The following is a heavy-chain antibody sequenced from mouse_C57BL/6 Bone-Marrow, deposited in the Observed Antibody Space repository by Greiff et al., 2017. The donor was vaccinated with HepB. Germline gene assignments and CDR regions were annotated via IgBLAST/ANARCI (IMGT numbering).Heavy chain of an antibody. J-gene: IGHJ1*03. CDR3: AREITTGYFDV. V-gene: IGHV1-61*01. D-gene: IGHD1-1*01. Sequence: QVQLKQPGAELVRPGSSVKLSCKASGYTFTSYWMDWVKQRPGQGLEWIGNIYPSDSETHYNQKFKDKATLTVDKSSSTAYMQLSSLTSEDSAVYYCAREITTGYFDVWGTGTTVTVSS. CDR2: IYPSDSET. CDR1: GYTFTSYW.